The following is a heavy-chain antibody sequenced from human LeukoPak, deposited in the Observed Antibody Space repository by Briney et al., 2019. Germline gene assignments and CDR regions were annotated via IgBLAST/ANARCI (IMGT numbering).Heavy chain of an antibody. CDR2: ISGNGNK. CDR3: ARGVSAVGGYYYGMDV. V-gene: IGHV3-30*03. J-gene: IGHJ6*02. Sequence: GGSLRLSCAASGFTFTNYAMSWVRQAPGKGLEWVALISGNGNKFYSDSVEGRVTISSDNPKNTVNLQMNSLRSDDTAVYYCARGVSAVGGYYYGMDVWGQGTTVTVSS. CDR1: GFTFTNYA. D-gene: IGHD6-13*01.